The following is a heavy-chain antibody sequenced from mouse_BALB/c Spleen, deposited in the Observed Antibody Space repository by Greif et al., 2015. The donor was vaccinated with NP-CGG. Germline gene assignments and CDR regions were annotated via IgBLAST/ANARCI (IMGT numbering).Heavy chain of an antibody. V-gene: IGHV1S135*01. J-gene: IGHJ2*01. CDR1: GYSFTSYY. D-gene: IGHD2-2*01. Sequence: EVHLVESGPELMKPGASVKISCKASGYSFTSYYMHWVKQSHGKSLEWIGYIDPFNGGTSYNQKFKGKATLTVDKSSSTAYMHLSSLTSEDSAVYYCARSGDGYANFDYWGQGTTLTVSS. CDR3: ARSGDGYANFDY. CDR2: IDPFNGGT.